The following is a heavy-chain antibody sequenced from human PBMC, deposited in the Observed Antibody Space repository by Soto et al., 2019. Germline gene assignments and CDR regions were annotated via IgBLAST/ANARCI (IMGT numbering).Heavy chain of an antibody. CDR1: GGSISSYY. D-gene: IGHD4-17*01. J-gene: IGHJ4*02. CDR3: ARPAVTKNYFDY. V-gene: IGHV4-59*01. CDR2: IYYSGST. Sequence: SETLSFTCIVSGGSISSYYCSWIRQPPGKGLEWIGYIYYSGSTNYNPSLKSRITISVDTSKNQFSLKLSSVTAADTAVYYCARPAVTKNYFDYWGKGTLVTVSS.